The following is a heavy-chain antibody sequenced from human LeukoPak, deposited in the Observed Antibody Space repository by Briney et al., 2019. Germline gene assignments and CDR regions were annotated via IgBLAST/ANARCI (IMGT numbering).Heavy chain of an antibody. CDR3: AKDLEIAVAGLGAFDI. V-gene: IGHV3-21*04. CDR2: ISSSSSYI. J-gene: IGHJ3*02. CDR1: GFTFSSYS. D-gene: IGHD6-19*01. Sequence: GGSLRLSCAASGFTFSSYSMNWVRQAPGKGLEWVSSISSSSSYIYYADSVKGRFTISRDNSKNTLYLQMNSLRAEDTAVYYCAKDLEIAVAGLGAFDIWGQGTMVTVSS.